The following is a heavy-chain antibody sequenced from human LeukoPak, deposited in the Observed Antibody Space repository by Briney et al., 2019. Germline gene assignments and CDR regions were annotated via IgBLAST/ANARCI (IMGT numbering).Heavy chain of an antibody. V-gene: IGHV4-4*02. D-gene: IGHD3-10*01. J-gene: IGHJ4*02. CDR1: GGSISSNNW. CDR3: ARVRGSGSYYMAFDY. CDR2: IYHSGSF. Sequence: SETLSLTCGVSGGSISSNNWWGWVRQPPGKGLEWIGEIYHSGSFNYNPSLKSRVTISVDTSKNQFSLKLSSVTAADTAVYYCARVRGSGSYYMAFDYWGQGTLVTVSS.